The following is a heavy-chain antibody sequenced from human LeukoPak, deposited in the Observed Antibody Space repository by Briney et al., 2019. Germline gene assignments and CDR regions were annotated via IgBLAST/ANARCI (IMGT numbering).Heavy chain of an antibody. CDR2: ISSSSSTI. CDR3: ARDHPQPAFGEQWLVSGAFDI. J-gene: IGHJ3*02. V-gene: IGHV3-48*01. D-gene: IGHD6-19*01. Sequence: GGSLRLSCAASGFTFSSYSMNWVRQAPGRGLEWGSYISSSSSTIYYAASVKGRFTISRDNAKNSLYLQMNNLRAEDTAVYYCARDHPQPAFGEQWLVSGAFDIWGQGTMVTVSS. CDR1: GFTFSSYS.